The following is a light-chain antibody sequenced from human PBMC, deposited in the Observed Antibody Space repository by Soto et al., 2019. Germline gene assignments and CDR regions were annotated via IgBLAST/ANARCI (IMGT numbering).Light chain of an antibody. Sequence: QSVLTQPPSASGSPGQSVTISCTATSSDVGGYQYVSWYQQYPGKAPKLMIYAVNKRPSGVPDRFSGSRSGNTASLTVSGLQAEDEADYYCSSYAGSNNYVFGTGTKVTVL. CDR1: SSDVGGYQY. CDR3: SSYAGSNNYV. J-gene: IGLJ1*01. V-gene: IGLV2-8*01. CDR2: AVN.